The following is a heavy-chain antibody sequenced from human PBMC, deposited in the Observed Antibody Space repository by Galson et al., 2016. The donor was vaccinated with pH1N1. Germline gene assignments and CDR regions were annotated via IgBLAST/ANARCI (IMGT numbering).Heavy chain of an antibody. CDR1: GFTFSSYA. CDR2: ISGGGGST. Sequence: SLRLSCAASGFTFSSYAVSWVRQAPGKGLEWVSGISGGGGSTYYADSVKGRFTISRDNSRNTLYLQMNSLRADDTAVYYCAKAHTTRSGTYPYFSDYWGQGTLVTVSS. D-gene: IGHD1-26*01. CDR3: AKAHTTRSGTYPYFSDY. J-gene: IGHJ4*02. V-gene: IGHV3-23*01.